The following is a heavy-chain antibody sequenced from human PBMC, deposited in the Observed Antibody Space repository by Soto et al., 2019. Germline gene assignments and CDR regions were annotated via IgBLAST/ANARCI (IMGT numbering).Heavy chain of an antibody. J-gene: IGHJ4*02. V-gene: IGHV4-30-4*08. Sequence: SETLSLTCTVSGGSISSGGYYWSRIRQHPGKGLEWIGYIYYSGSAYYNPSLKSRVTISVDTSKNQFSLKLSSVTAADTAVYYCARGLDLRPFDYWGQGTLVTVSS. CDR3: ARGLDLRPFDY. CDR2: IYYSGSA. CDR1: GGSISSGGYY. D-gene: IGHD3-9*01.